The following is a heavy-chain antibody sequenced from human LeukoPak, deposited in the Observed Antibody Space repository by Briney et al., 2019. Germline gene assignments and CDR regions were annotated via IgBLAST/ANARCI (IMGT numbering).Heavy chain of an antibody. D-gene: IGHD6-19*01. Sequence: GGSLRLSCTDSGFTFSMYWMSWVRQAPGKGLEWLASIKPDGSAATYVDSMKGRFTISRDNAKNSLYLQMNSLTVEDTAVYYCATHSDWRFDFWGQGTLVTVSS. CDR3: ATHSDWRFDF. CDR1: GFTFSMYW. CDR2: IKPDGSAA. V-gene: IGHV3-7*01. J-gene: IGHJ4*02.